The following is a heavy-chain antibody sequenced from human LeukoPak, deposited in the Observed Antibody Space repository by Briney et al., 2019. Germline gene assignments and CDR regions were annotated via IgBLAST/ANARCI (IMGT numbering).Heavy chain of an antibody. CDR2: IYYSGSN. J-gene: IGHJ4*02. Sequence: SETPSLTCTVSGGSISSYYWSWIRQPPGKGLEWIGYIYYSGSNNYNPSPKSRVTISVDTSKNQFPLMLSSGTAAATPVDHCWGMNRGWGALFDYWGQGTLVTVSS. D-gene: IGHD6-19*01. CDR1: GGSISSYY. CDR3: WGMNRGWGALFDY. V-gene: IGHV4-59*01.